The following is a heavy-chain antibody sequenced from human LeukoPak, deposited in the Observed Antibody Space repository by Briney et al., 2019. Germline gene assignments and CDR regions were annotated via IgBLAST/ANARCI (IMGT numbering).Heavy chain of an antibody. Sequence: PSETLSLTCTVSGGSISSYYWSWIRQPPGKGLEWIGYIYYSGSTNYNPSLKSRVTISVDTSKNQFSLKLSSVIAADTAVYYCASTPRNWYFDLWGRGTLVTVSS. CDR3: ASTPRNWYFDL. V-gene: IGHV4-59*01. CDR2: IYYSGST. J-gene: IGHJ2*01. CDR1: GGSISSYY.